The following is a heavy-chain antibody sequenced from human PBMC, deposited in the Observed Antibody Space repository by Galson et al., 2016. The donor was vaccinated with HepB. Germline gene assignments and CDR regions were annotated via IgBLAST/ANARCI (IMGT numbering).Heavy chain of an antibody. CDR2: ISGSGNST. CDR3: VKTQGYSTGWYGMDV. CDR1: GFIFGNYA. Sequence: SLRLSCAASGFIFGNYAMTWVRQAPGEGLEWVSVISGSGNSTYYADSVKGRFTISRDNVKSTLSLQMNSLRAEDTAVYYCVKTQGYSTGWYGMDVWGQGTTVTVSS. V-gene: IGHV3-23*01. D-gene: IGHD6-19*01. J-gene: IGHJ6*02.